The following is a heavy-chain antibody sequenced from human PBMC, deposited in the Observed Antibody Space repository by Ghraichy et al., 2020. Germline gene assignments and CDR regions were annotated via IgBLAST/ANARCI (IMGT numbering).Heavy chain of an antibody. CDR1: GFTFSSYW. V-gene: IGHV3-7*03. J-gene: IGHJ3*02. CDR2: IKQDGSEK. Sequence: GGSLRLSCAASGFTFSSYWMSWVRQAPGKGLEWVANIKQDGSEKYYVDSVKGRFTISRDNAKNSLYLQMNSLRAEDTAVYYCARDKLFGVGGAFDIWGQGTMVTVSS. CDR3: ARDKLFGVGGAFDI. D-gene: IGHD3-3*01.